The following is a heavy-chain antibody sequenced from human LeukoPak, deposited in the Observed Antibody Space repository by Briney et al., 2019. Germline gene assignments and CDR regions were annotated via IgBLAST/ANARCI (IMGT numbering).Heavy chain of an antibody. CDR2: IRSKAYNGTK. V-gene: IGHV3-49*03. CDR1: GFALGDYA. J-gene: IGHJ6*03. D-gene: IGHD3-3*01. CDR3: ARLSREWYYYYMDV. Sequence: GGSLRLSCTASGFALGDYAMSWFRQAPGKGLEWIGFIRSKAYNGTKEYAASVKGRFTISTDVSKSIAYLQLNSLKTEDTAAYYCARLSREWYYYYMDVWGKGTTVTVFS.